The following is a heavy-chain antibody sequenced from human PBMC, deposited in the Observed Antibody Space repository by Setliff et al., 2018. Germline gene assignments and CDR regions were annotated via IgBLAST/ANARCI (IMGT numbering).Heavy chain of an antibody. CDR3: ARDVFDFRTGQADP. D-gene: IGHD3-3*01. V-gene: IGHV3-7*01. CDR1: GFTFSSLW. CDR2: INQGGGAQ. Sequence: GSLRLSCAASGFTFSSLWMSWVRQAPGKGLEWVANINQGGGAQFYVGSVKGRFTISRDNAKNSLYLQMSSLRAEDTAVYYCARDVFDFRTGQADPWGQGTLVTVSS. J-gene: IGHJ5*02.